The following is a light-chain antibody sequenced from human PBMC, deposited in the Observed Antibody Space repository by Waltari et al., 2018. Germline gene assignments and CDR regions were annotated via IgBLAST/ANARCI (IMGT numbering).Light chain of an antibody. CDR3: QVWDSTTDHAI. CDR2: VKS. J-gene: IGLJ2*01. Sequence: SYVVTQPPSVSLAPGKTATITCWGDAIGRTNGCWYQQRPGKAPVLVVYVKSDRSSGVPERFSGSNSGDTATLTISRVEVGDEADFYCQVWDSTTDHAIFGGGTKLTVL. V-gene: IGLV3-21*03. CDR1: AIGRTN.